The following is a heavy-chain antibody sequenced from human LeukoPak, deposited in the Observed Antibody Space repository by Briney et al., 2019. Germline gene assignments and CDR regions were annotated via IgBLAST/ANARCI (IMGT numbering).Heavy chain of an antibody. Sequence: ASVKVSCKASGGSFSNYVFTWVRQAPGQGLEWMGGIIPVYGTPNYAQRFRGRLTISADESTRTAYMELSSLRSEDTAVYYCAREGEEQWLVRYFDYWGQGTLVTVSS. CDR3: AREGEEQWLVRYFDY. V-gene: IGHV1-69*13. CDR1: GGSFSNYV. J-gene: IGHJ4*02. D-gene: IGHD6-19*01. CDR2: IIPVYGTP.